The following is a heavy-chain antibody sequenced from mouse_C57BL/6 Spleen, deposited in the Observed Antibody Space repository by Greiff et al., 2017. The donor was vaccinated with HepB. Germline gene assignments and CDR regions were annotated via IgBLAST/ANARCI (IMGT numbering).Heavy chain of an antibody. CDR3: ARDVYYGYDGDRYFDY. V-gene: IGHV3-6*01. CDR2: IRYDGST. D-gene: IGHD2-2*01. CDR1: GYSITSGYY. J-gene: IGHJ2*01. Sequence: DVQLQESGPGLVKPSQSLSLSCSVTGYSITSGYYWNWIRQFPGNQLEWMGYIRYDGSTNYNPSLKNRISITRDTSKNQLYLKFNSVTTEDTATYYCARDVYYGYDGDRYFDYWGQGTTLTVSS.